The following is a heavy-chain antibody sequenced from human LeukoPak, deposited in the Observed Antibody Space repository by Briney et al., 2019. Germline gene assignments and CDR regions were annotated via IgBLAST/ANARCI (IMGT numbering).Heavy chain of an antibody. J-gene: IGHJ6*03. D-gene: IGHD1-26*01. V-gene: IGHV3-74*01. CDR3: ARDPYSGNYGNYYYYYMDV. Sequence: GGSLRLSCAASGFTFSNYWMHWVRHAPGKGLVWVSRISDAGAHTFYADSVKGRFAMSRDNAKNTLYLQMNSLGPEDTAVYYCARDPYSGNYGNYYYYYMDVWGKGTTVTISS. CDR2: ISDAGAHT. CDR1: GFTFSNYW.